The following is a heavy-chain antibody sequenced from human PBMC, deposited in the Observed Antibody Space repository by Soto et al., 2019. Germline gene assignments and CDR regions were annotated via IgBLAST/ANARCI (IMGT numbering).Heavy chain of an antibody. D-gene: IGHD3-10*01. V-gene: IGHV4-59*01. J-gene: IGHJ4*02. CDR2: IYYSGST. CDR3: ARGEERGAIPSCY. Sequence: PSETLPVTCTVSCGSNSSDYWSWIRQPPGKGLEWIGYIYYSGSTNYNPSLQSRVTISVDTSKNQFSLKLSSVTPAATAVYYCARGEERGAIPSCYWGQGTLGIVSS. CDR1: CGSNSSDY.